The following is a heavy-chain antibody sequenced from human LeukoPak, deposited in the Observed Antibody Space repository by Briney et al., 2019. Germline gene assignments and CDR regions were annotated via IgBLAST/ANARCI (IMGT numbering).Heavy chain of an antibody. J-gene: IGHJ4*02. V-gene: IGHV1-8*01. CDR2: MNAHSGNT. D-gene: IGHD2-15*01. Sequence: GASVKVSCKASGYTFTSYDINWVRQASGQGLEWMGWMNAHSGNTGYAQKFQDRVTTTRNTSISTAYLELSSLRSDDTAVYYCARGLYCGGGSCSSQDWGQGTLVSVSS. CDR3: ARGLYCGGGSCSSQD. CDR1: GYTFTSYD.